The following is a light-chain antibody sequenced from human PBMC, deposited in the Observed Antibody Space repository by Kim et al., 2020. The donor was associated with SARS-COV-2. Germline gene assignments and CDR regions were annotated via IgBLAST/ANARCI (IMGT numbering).Light chain of an antibody. Sequence: PSQTASLTSSGYTLGATYVSSYQQTPGQSPVVVISQDNQRPSGIPARFSGSNSGNTATLTLSGTQAMDEADYYCQAWDSSTHNYVFGAGTKVTVL. CDR2: QDN. CDR3: QAWDSSTHNYV. V-gene: IGLV3-1*01. J-gene: IGLJ1*01. CDR1: TLGATY.